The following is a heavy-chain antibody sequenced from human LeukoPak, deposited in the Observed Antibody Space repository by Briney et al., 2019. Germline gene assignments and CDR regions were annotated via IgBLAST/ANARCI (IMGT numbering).Heavy chain of an antibody. D-gene: IGHD3-22*01. CDR1: GFTFSSYA. Sequence: GGSLRLSCAASGFTFSSYAMSWVRQAPGKGLEWVSVVSYDGGSTYYTDSVKGRFTISRDNSKNTLYLQMNSLRAEDTAFYYRAKGTAGSCYLPLNYWGQGTLVTVSS. V-gene: IGHV3-23*01. CDR2: VSYDGGST. CDR3: AKGTAGSCYLPLNY. J-gene: IGHJ4*02.